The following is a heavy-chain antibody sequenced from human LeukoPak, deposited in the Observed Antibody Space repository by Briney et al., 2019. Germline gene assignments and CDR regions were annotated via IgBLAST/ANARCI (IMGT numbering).Heavy chain of an antibody. V-gene: IGHV3-64*01. D-gene: IGHD1-26*01. CDR3: ARGGYGASTPYYMDV. J-gene: IGHJ6*03. Sequence: GGSLRLSCAASGFTFSNYAMNWVRQAPGKGLEYVSAISSNGGSTYYANSVKGRSTISRDNSKNTLYLQMGSLRAEDMAVYYCARGGYGASTPYYMDVWGKGTTVTVSS. CDR2: ISSNGGST. CDR1: GFTFSNYA.